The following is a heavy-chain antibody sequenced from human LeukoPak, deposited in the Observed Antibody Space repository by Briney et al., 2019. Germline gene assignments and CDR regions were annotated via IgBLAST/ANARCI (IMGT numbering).Heavy chain of an antibody. CDR1: GYIFTSYG. D-gene: IGHD3-22*01. V-gene: IGHV1-18*01. Sequence: ASVKVSCKAFGYIFTSYGLSWVRQAPGQGLEWMGWISANNGHTHYAQKFQGRLTITRDMSTRTVDMELRSLRSDDTAVYYCARDMRHYRYYESDEYYFNFEYWGQGTLVTVSS. CDR3: ARDMRHYRYYESDEYYFNFEY. J-gene: IGHJ4*02. CDR2: ISANNGHT.